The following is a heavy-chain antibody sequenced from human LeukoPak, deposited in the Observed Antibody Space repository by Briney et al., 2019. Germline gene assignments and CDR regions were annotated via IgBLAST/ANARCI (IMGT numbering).Heavy chain of an antibody. J-gene: IGHJ4*02. Sequence: PGGSLRLSCAASGFTFSISAMSWVRQAPGKGLEWVSSISNNAGNTYYADSVKGRFTISRDNSYNTLYLQMNSLRAEDTAIYYCARDYSYSYHSDYWGRGTLVTVSS. CDR1: GFTFSISA. V-gene: IGHV3-23*01. CDR3: ARDYSYSYHSDY. D-gene: IGHD5-18*01. CDR2: ISNNAGNT.